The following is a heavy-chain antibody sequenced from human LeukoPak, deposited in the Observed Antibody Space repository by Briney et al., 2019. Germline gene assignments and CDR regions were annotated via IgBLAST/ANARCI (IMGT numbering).Heavy chain of an antibody. Sequence: GGSLRLSCAASGFTFSNYAMTWVRQAPGKGLEWVSVISAGGGNTDYADSVKGRFTISRDNSKNTLYLQMNSLRAEDTAVYYCAGGWLQDNFDYWGQGTLVTVSS. CDR1: GFTFSNYA. D-gene: IGHD5-24*01. V-gene: IGHV3-23*01. J-gene: IGHJ4*02. CDR3: AGGWLQDNFDY. CDR2: ISAGGGNT.